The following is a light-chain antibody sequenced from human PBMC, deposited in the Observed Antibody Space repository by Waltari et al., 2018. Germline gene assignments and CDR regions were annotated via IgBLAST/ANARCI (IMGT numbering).Light chain of an antibody. Sequence: QSISTPPPSSSGPPVPRVTISCSGTYSNGGINVVNWYQKRPGTVPKLLIYRNDQRPSGVPDRFSGSKSGTSASLAISGLRSEDDAHYFCASWDDSPSGRWVFGGGTKVTVL. CDR3: ASWDDSPSGRWV. J-gene: IGLJ3*02. CDR1: YSNGGINV. CDR2: RND. V-gene: IGLV1-47*01.